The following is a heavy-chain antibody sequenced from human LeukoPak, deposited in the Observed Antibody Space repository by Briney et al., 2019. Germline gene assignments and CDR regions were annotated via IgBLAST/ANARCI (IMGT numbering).Heavy chain of an antibody. J-gene: IGHJ4*02. Sequence: GASVRVSCKASGYTFTSYYMHWVRQAPGQGLEWMGIINPSGGSTSYVQKFQGRVTMTRDTSTSTAYMELSSLRSEDTAVYYCARSWNDVGAKTDYRGQGTLVTVSS. CDR1: GYTFTSYY. V-gene: IGHV1-46*01. D-gene: IGHD1-26*01. CDR3: ARSWNDVGAKTDY. CDR2: INPSGGST.